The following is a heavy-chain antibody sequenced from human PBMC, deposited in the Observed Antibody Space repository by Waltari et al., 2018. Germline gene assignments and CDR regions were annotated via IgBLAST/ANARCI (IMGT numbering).Heavy chain of an antibody. J-gene: IGHJ4*01. CDR1: CDSIRSTYW. CDR3: ARDRGRGLYLDS. CDR2: VYGGGRT. Sequence: QLQLQASGPGLVKPSGTLSLTCAVSCDSIRSTYWWSWVRQPPGKGLEWIGQVYGGGRTNYNPSFATRVTVALDTYNNQFSLKVTSATAADTAVYYCARDRGRGLYLDSWGPGLLVTVSP. V-gene: IGHV4-4*02. D-gene: IGHD2-15*01.